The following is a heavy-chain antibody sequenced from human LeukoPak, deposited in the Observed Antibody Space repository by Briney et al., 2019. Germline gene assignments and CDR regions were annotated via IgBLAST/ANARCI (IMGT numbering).Heavy chain of an antibody. J-gene: IGHJ4*02. Sequence: SETLSLTCTVSSGSITNYWSWIRQPPGKGLEYIGHIYYTGTTDYNPSLKSRVIMSVDTSKSQFSLRLISVTASDTAVYFCAGAPNQHYFDYWGQGTLVAVSS. CDR1: SGSITNY. V-gene: IGHV4-59*01. CDR3: AGAPNQHYFDY. CDR2: IYYTGTT.